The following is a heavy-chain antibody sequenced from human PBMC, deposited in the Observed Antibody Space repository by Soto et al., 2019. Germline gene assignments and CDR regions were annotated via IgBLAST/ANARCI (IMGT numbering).Heavy chain of an antibody. D-gene: IGHD3-22*01. CDR1: GGSIRSGNW. J-gene: IGHJ4*02. V-gene: IGHV4-4*02. CDR2: IYHSGTT. Sequence: QVQLQESGPGLVEPSGTLSLTCAVSGGSIRSGNWWSWVRQPPGKGLEWIGEIYHSGTTNYNPSLKRRVPRSVDKSKNLFSLKLTSVTAADTAVYYCARQRGYYVDYWGQGTLVTVSS. CDR3: ARQRGYYVDY.